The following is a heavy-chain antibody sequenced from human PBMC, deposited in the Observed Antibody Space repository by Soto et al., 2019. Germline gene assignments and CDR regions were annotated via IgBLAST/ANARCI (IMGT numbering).Heavy chain of an antibody. Sequence: ASVKVSCKASGYTFTSYGISWVRQAPGQGLEWMGWISAYNGNTNYAQKLQGRVTMTTDTSTSTAYMELRSLRSDDTAVYYCARDRYCSSTSCYTTMIHWFDPWGQGTLVTVSS. V-gene: IGHV1-18*04. D-gene: IGHD2-2*02. CDR1: GYTFTSYG. CDR2: ISAYNGNT. J-gene: IGHJ5*02. CDR3: ARDRYCSSTSCYTTMIHWFDP.